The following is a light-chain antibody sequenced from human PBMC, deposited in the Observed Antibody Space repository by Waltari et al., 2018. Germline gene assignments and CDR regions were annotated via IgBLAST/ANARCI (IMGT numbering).Light chain of an antibody. V-gene: IGKV3-15*01. J-gene: IGKJ3*01. Sequence: EVVMTQSPATLSVSPGERVTLPCRAIQSVGNDLAWYQQRPGQAPRLLIYSASTRAIGIPARFSGSGSGTEFTLTISGMESDDFAVYYCQHYHDWSPGAFGPGTKVD. CDR3: QHYHDWSPGA. CDR2: SAS. CDR1: QSVGND.